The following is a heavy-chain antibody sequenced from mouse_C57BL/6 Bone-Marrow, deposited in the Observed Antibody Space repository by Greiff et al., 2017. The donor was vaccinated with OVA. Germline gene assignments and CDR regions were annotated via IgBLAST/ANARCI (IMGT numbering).Heavy chain of an antibody. CDR3: ARSGLVPGYFDY. V-gene: IGHV1-82*01. CDR1: GYAFSSSW. CDR2: IYPGDGDT. D-gene: IGHD5-1*01. Sequence: VKLQESGPELVKPGASVKISCKASGYAFSSSWMNWVKQRPGKGLEWIGRIYPGDGDTNYNGKVKGKATLTADKSSSTAYMQLSSLTSEDSAVYFCARSGLVPGYFDYWGQGTTLTVSS. J-gene: IGHJ2*01.